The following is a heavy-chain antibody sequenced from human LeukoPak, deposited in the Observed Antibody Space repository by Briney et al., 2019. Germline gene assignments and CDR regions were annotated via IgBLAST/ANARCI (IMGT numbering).Heavy chain of an antibody. D-gene: IGHD2-15*01. CDR1: GFTFSSYS. J-gene: IGHJ6*02. Sequence: GGSLRLSCAASGFTFSSYSMNWVCQAPGKGLEWVSYISSSSSTIYYADSVKGRFTISRDNAKNSLYLQMNSLRAEDTAVYYCARDKGYCSGGSCYPRLYYYYYGMDVWGQGTTVTVSS. CDR3: ARDKGYCSGGSCYPRLYYYYYGMDV. CDR2: ISSSSSTI. V-gene: IGHV3-48*01.